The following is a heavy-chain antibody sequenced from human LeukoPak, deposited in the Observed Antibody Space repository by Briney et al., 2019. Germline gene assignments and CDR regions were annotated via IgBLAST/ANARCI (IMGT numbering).Heavy chain of an antibody. D-gene: IGHD6-13*01. CDR2: ISYDGSNK. CDR3: VPNSWEHSSSWWVFDY. V-gene: IGHV3-30*03. CDR1: GFTFSSYG. J-gene: IGHJ4*02. Sequence: HPGRSLRLSCAASGFTFSSYGMHWVRQAPGKGLEWVAVISYDGSNKYYADSVKGRFTISRDNSKNTLYLQMNSLRAEDTAVYYCVPNSWEHSSSWWVFDYWGQGTLVTVSS.